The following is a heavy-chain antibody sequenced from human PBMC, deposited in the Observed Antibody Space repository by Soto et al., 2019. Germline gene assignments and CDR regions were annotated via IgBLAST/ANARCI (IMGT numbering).Heavy chain of an antibody. D-gene: IGHD6-13*01. J-gene: IGHJ5*02. Sequence: PGGSLRLSCAASGFTFSSYAMHWVRQAPGKGLEWVAVISYDGSNKYYADSVKGRFTISRDNSKNTLYLQMNSLRAEDTAVYYCARDISRAAAGSPGGFDPWGQGTLVTVPQ. CDR3: ARDISRAAAGSPGGFDP. CDR1: GFTFSSYA. CDR2: ISYDGSNK. V-gene: IGHV3-30-3*01.